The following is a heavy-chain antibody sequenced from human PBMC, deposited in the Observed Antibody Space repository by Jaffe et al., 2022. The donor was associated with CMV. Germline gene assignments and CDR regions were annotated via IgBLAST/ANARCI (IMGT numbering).Heavy chain of an antibody. CDR2: IYYSGST. J-gene: IGHJ4*02. D-gene: IGHD2-15*01. Sequence: QVQLQESGPGLVKPSETLSLTCTVSGGSISSYYWSWIRQPPGKGLEWIGYIYYSGSTNYNPSLKSRVTISVDTSKNQFSLKLSSVTAADTAVYYCARGTSEYSVRYWGQGTLVTVSS. CDR3: ARGTSEYSVRY. V-gene: IGHV4-59*01. CDR1: GGSISSYY.